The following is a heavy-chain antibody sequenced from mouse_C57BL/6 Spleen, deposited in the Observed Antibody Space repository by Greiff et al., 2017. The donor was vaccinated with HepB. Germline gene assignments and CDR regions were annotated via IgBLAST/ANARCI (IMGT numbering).Heavy chain of an antibody. CDR2: IDPNGGGT. J-gene: IGHJ4*01. CDR1: GYTFTSYW. V-gene: IGHV1-72*01. CDR3: ARPYYYDSSNAMDY. D-gene: IGHD1-1*01. Sequence: QVQLQQPGAELVKPGASVKLSCKASGYTFTSYWMHWVKQRPGRGLEWIGRIDPNGGGTKYNEKFKSKATLTVAKPSSTAYMQLSSLTSEDSAVYYVARPYYYDSSNAMDYWGQGTSVTVSS.